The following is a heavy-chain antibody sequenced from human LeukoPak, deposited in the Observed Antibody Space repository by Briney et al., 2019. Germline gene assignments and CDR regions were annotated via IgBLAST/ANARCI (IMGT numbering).Heavy chain of an antibody. Sequence: GASVKVSCKASGYTFTSYGISWMRQAPGQGLEWMGWISAYNGNTNYAQKLQGRVTMTTDTSTSTAYMELRSLRSDDTAVYYCARGSITYYYGSGSYYPPDYYGMDVWGQGTTVTVSS. D-gene: IGHD3-10*01. V-gene: IGHV1-18*01. J-gene: IGHJ6*02. CDR1: GYTFTSYG. CDR2: ISAYNGNT. CDR3: ARGSITYYYGSGSYYPPDYYGMDV.